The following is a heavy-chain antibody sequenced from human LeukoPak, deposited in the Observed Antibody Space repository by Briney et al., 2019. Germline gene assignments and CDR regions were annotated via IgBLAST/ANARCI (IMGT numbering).Heavy chain of an antibody. CDR2: ISGSGGST. CDR1: GFTFSSYA. V-gene: IGHV3-23*01. Sequence: PGGSLRLSCAASGFTFSSYAMSWVRQAPGKGLEWVSAISGSGGSTYYADSVKGRFTISRDNSKNTLYLQMNSLRAEDTAVYYCAKVWEVDYYDSSGPNHWGQGTLVTVSS. D-gene: IGHD3-22*01. CDR3: AKVWEVDYYDSSGPNH. J-gene: IGHJ4*02.